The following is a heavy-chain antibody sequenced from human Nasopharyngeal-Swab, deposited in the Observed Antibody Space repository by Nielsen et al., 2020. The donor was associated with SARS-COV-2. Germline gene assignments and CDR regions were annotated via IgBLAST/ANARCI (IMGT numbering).Heavy chain of an antibody. CDR3: ASWAGSSRDYYGPLDY. V-gene: IGHV3-23*01. D-gene: IGHD6-25*01. CDR1: GFTFRDHA. J-gene: IGHJ4*02. CDR2: ISGSGNT. Sequence: GVLKIFCEASGFTFRDHAMTWVRQAPGKGLEWVSTISGSGNTHYADSVKGRFTISRDNSKNTVFLQMNSLRAEDTAIYSCASWAGSSRDYYGPLDYWGQGNLVTVSS.